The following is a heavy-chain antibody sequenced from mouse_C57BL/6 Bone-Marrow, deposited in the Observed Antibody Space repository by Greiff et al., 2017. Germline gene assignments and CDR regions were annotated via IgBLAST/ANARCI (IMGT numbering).Heavy chain of an antibody. V-gene: IGHV8-8*01. CDR1: GFSLSTFGMG. CDR3: ARGGCGSSRYYAMDY. J-gene: IGHJ4*01. CDR2: IWWDDDK. D-gene: IGHD1-1*01. Sequence: QVTLKVSGPGILQPSQTLSLTCSFSGFSLSTFGMGVGWIRQPSGKGLEWLAHIWWDDDKYYNPALKRRLTISKDTAKNQVFLKIANVVTADTATYDCARGGCGSSRYYAMDYWGQGTSVTVSS.